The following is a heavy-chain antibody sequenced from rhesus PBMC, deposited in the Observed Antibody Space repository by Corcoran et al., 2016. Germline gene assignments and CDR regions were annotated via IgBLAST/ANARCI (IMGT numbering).Heavy chain of an antibody. J-gene: IGHJ4*01. D-gene: IGHD6-19*01. CDR3: AREVGSNHFDY. V-gene: IGHV3-72*01. CDR1: GFTFSSYA. Sequence: EVQLVESGGGLVQPGGSLRLSCAASGFTFSSYAMHWVHQAPGKGLEWVSAIGPVGYTYYAYAVKGRFTISRDNAKNSLYLQMNSLRAEDTAVYYCAREVGSNHFDYWGQGVLVTVSS. CDR2: IGPVGYT.